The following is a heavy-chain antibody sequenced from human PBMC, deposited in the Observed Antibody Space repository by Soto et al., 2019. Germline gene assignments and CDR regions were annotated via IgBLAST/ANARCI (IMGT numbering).Heavy chain of an antibody. J-gene: IGHJ6*02. CDR3: ARGQHYYGMDV. CDR1: GGSISSYY. V-gene: IGHV4-59*01. CDR2: IYYSGST. Sequence: LSLTCTVSGGSISSYYWSWIRQPPGKGLEWIGYIYYSGSTNYNPSLKSRVTISVDTSKNQFSLKLSSVTAADTAVYYCARGQHYYGMDVWGQGTTVTVSS.